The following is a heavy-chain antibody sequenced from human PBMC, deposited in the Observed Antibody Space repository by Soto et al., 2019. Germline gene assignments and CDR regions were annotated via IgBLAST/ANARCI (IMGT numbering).Heavy chain of an antibody. Sequence: QVQLQESGPGLVKPSETLSLTCAVSGDSISSYYCMWIRQPPGKGLESIGYLYYGRSANYNPSLKSRVTVSEDTATNQCSLTLSSMTAADTAVYYCALRSMAVVPEYWGQGTLVTVSS. D-gene: IGHD3-22*01. CDR3: ALRSMAVVPEY. J-gene: IGHJ4*02. CDR1: GDSISSYY. V-gene: IGHV4-59*01. CDR2: LYYGRSA.